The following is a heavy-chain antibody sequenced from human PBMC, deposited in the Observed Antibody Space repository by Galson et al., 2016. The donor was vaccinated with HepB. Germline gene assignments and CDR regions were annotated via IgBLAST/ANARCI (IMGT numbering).Heavy chain of an antibody. V-gene: IGHV4-39*01. CDR2: LYYSGST. J-gene: IGHJ4*02. CDR3: ARYCSSTSCSRYGDILTGYDGPF. D-gene: IGHD2-2*01. Sequence: ETLSLTCTVSGGSISSSRYSWGWIRQPPGKGLEWIGCLYYSGSTYYNSSLKSRVTISVDTSKNQFSLNLSAGTAADTAVYYCARYCSSTSCSRYGDILTGYDGPFWGQGTLVTVSS. CDR1: GGSISSSRYS.